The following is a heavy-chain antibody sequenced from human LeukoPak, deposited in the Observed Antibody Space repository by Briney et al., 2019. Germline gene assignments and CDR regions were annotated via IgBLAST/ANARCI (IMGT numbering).Heavy chain of an antibody. J-gene: IGHJ6*02. CDR3: ARGYCSSTSCYPPRRHYYYGMDV. Sequence: SQTLSLTCTVSGGSISSGSYYWSWIRQPAGKGLEWIGRIYTSGSTNYNPSLKSRVTISVDTSKNQFSLKLSSVTAADTAVYYCARGYCSSTSCYPPRRHYYYGMDVWGQGTTVTVTS. CDR1: GGSISSGSYY. D-gene: IGHD2-2*01. V-gene: IGHV4-61*02. CDR2: IYTSGST.